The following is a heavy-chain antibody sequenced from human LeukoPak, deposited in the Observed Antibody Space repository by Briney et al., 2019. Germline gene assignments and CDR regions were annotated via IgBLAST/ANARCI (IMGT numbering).Heavy chain of an antibody. CDR1: GFPYCNTS. D-gene: IGHD3-9*01. V-gene: IGHV3-74*01. CDR2: IQRDGTSP. CDR3: SRGYFGDDF. Sequence: GGSLRLSCTASGFPYCNTSMHWVRQAPGKGLEWVSGIQRDGTSPTYADSVKGRFIISRDNAKGSVYLQMNILRAEDTAVYYCSRGYFGDDFGGEGTLVTVSS. J-gene: IGHJ4*02.